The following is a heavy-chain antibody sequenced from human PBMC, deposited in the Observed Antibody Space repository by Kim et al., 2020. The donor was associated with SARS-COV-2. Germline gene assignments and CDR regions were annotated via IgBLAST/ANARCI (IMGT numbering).Heavy chain of an antibody. CDR1: GFTFSSYA. V-gene: IGHV3-30-3*01. CDR2: ISYDGSNK. CDR3: AREEYSSSSVLAY. J-gene: IGHJ4*02. D-gene: IGHD6-6*01. Sequence: GGSLRLSCAASGFTFSSYAMHWVRQAPGKGLEWVAVISYDGSNKYYADSVKGRFTISRDNSKNTLYLQMNSLRAEDTAVYYCAREEYSSSSVLAYWGQGTLVTISS.